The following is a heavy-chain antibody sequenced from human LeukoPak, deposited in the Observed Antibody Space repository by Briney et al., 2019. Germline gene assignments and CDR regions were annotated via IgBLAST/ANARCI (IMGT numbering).Heavy chain of an antibody. CDR2: ISYDESNK. D-gene: IGHD3-22*01. CDR3: ARGDDSGYYGYFDY. CDR1: GFTFGSLG. J-gene: IGHJ4*02. Sequence: GGSLRLACAASGFTFGSLGMHWVRQAPGKGLGWVAVISYDESNKYYADSVKGRFPISSDVSKNTVFLHMNSLRAEDTAMYYCARGDDSGYYGYFDYWGQEALVTVST. V-gene: IGHV3-30*03.